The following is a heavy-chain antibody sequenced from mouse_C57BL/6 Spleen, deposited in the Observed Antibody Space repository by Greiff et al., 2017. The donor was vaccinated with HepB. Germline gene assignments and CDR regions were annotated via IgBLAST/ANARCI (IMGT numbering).Heavy chain of an antibody. CDR2: IDPSDSET. J-gene: IGHJ2*01. V-gene: IGHV1-52*01. CDR3: ARLVYGNFFDY. CDR1: GYTFTSYW. D-gene: IGHD2-1*01. Sequence: QVQLQQPGAELVRPGSSVKLSCKASGYTFTSYWMHWVKQRPIQGLEWIGNIDPSDSETHYNQKFKDKATLTVDKSSSTAYMQLISLTSEDSAVYYWARLVYGNFFDYWGQGTTLTVSS.